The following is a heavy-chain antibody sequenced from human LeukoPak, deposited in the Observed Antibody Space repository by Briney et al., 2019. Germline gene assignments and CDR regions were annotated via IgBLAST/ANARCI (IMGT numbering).Heavy chain of an antibody. CDR3: AKSGYNRFDY. CDR1: GFTFRSYG. Sequence: GGSLRLSCAASGFTFRSYGMSWVRQAPGKGLEWVSAVTRSGDTTYYADSVKGRFTISRDNSKNTLFLHMNSLRAEDTAVYYCAKSGYNRFDYWGQGTLVTVSS. J-gene: IGHJ4*02. CDR2: VTRSGDTT. V-gene: IGHV3-23*01. D-gene: IGHD5-24*01.